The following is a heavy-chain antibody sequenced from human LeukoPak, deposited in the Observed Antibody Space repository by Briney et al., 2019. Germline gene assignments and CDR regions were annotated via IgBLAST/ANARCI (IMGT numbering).Heavy chain of an antibody. CDR1: GVSFTVYY. CDR3: AKEHTSTTGRHFDY. CDR2: IYASGST. D-gene: IGHD2-2*01. Sequence: SETLSLTCSVSGVSFTVYYWTWIRQPAGKGLEWIGRIYASGSTNYDPSLRSRVTISIDKSKNQFSLNLASVTAADTGVYYCAKEHTSTTGRHFDYWGQGILVTVS. V-gene: IGHV4-4*07. J-gene: IGHJ4*02.